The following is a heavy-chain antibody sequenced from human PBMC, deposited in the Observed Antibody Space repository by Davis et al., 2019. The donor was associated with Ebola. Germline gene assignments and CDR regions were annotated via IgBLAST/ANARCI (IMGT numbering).Heavy chain of an antibody. V-gene: IGHV3-66*01. D-gene: IGHD5-24*01. Sequence: GESLKISCTVSGFSVTTQYMTWVRQAPGKGLEWVSTFDDDRTTYYPDSGKDRFSISRDSSKNTLFLQMNSLRVEDTAVYYCARGGGLQFPFDYWGQGTPVTVSS. J-gene: IGHJ4*02. CDR2: FDDDRTT. CDR1: GFSVTTQY. CDR3: ARGGGLQFPFDY.